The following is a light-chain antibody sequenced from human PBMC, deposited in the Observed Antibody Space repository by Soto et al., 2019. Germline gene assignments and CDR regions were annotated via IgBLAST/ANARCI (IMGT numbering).Light chain of an antibody. CDR2: GNS. J-gene: IGLJ2*01. CDR1: SSNIGAGYD. Sequence: QSVLTQPPSVSGAPGQRVTISCTGSSSNIGAGYDVHWYQQLPGTAPKLLIYGNSNRPSRVPDRFSGSKSGTXASLAITGLQXEDEADYYCXSYDSSLSGVVFGGGTKLTVL. CDR3: XSYDSSLSGVV. V-gene: IGLV1-40*01.